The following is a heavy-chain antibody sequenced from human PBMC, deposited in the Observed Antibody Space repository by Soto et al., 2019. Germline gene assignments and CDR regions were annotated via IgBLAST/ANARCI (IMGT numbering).Heavy chain of an antibody. CDR1: GFSLTTTGVG. V-gene: IGHV2-5*02. CDR3: VHSFYDLSGPFLFDY. D-gene: IGHD3-22*01. J-gene: IGHJ4*02. Sequence: QITLKESGPPLVKPTQTLTLTCTFSGFSLTTTGVGVGWIRQPPGKALEWLALIYWDDDRRQSPSLKSRLTIXRDTSKNQVVLTLTNMDPVDTATYYCVHSFYDLSGPFLFDYWGQGTLVTVSS. CDR2: IYWDDDR.